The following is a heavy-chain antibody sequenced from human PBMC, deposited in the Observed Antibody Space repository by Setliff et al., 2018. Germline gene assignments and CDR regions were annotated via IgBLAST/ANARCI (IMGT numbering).Heavy chain of an antibody. CDR2: INPGGGST. J-gene: IGHJ4*02. V-gene: IGHV1-46*01. Sequence: ASVKVSCKASGYTFTNHYMHWVRQAPGQGLEWMGMINPGGGSTTYAQKFQGRVTMTRDTSTSTVYMELSSLRTEDTAVYYCARGYYDSYARYYVVGDYWGQGTPGTVPQ. CDR1: GYTFTNHY. CDR3: ARGYYDSYARYYVVGDY. D-gene: IGHD3-22*01.